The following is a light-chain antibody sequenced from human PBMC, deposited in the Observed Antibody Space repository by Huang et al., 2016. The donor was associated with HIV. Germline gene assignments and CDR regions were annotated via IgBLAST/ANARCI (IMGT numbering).Light chain of an antibody. Sequence: EVVLTQSPATLSLSPGDRATLSCRASEGVGNSLAWYQQRPGQAPRLLIDDASNRATGIPARFSGSGSGTDFTLTSSSLEPEDIAVYYCQQRSKDFGGGTKVEIK. CDR1: EGVGNS. CDR3: QQRSKD. CDR2: DAS. V-gene: IGKV3-11*01. J-gene: IGKJ4*01.